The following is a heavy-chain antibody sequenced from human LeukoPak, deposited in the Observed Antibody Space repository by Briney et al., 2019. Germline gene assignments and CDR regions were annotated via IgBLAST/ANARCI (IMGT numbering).Heavy chain of an antibody. CDR1: GYTFTSYD. D-gene: IGHD4-23*01. Sequence: ASXXVSCKASGYTFTSYDINWVRQATGQGLEWMGWMNPNSGTTGYAQKFQGRVTITRNTSISTAYMELSSLRSEDTAVYYCARVDGVTNFDYWGQGTLVTVSS. CDR3: ARVDGVTNFDY. CDR2: MNPNSGTT. J-gene: IGHJ4*02. V-gene: IGHV1-8*03.